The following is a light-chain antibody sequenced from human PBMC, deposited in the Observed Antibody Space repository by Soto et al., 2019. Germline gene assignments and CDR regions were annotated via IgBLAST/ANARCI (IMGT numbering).Light chain of an antibody. CDR2: TAS. CDR3: QQYGSPPIT. Sequence: MRMTQSPYSMSASVGDTVTITCLASQSISSHLNWYQQKPGKAPNLLMYTASNLQSGVPSRFSGSGSGTDFTLTISRLEPEDFAVYYCQQYGSPPITFGQGRLLEV. CDR1: QSISSH. V-gene: IGKV1-39*01. J-gene: IGKJ5*01.